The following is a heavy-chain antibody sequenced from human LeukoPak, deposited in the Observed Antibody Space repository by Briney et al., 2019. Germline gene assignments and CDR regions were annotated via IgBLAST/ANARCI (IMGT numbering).Heavy chain of an antibody. CDR3: TRGGRLEFDY. CDR2: IDPSSGT. J-gene: IGHJ4*02. Sequence: EASVKVSCKASGYSFSAYYMHWVRLAPGQGLEWMGWIDPSSGTSYAQKFQGRVTMTRDTSISTAHMELSRLTSDDTAVYYCTRGGRLEFDYWGQGSLVTVSS. V-gene: IGHV1-2*02. D-gene: IGHD2-15*01. CDR1: GYSFSAYY.